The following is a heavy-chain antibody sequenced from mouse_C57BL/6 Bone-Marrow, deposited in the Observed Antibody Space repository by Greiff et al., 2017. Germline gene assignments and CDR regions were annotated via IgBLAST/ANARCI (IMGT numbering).Heavy chain of an antibody. CDR3: ARRDYSKGN. Sequence: QVQLKQPGAELVRPGPSVKLSCKASGYTFTSYWMHWVKQRPGQGLEWIGVIDPSDSYTNYNQKFKGKATLTVDTSSSTAYMQLSSLTSEDSAVYYCARRDYSKGNWGQGTLVTVSA. CDR2: IDPSDSYT. D-gene: IGHD2-5*01. J-gene: IGHJ3*01. CDR1: GYTFTSYW. V-gene: IGHV1-59*01.